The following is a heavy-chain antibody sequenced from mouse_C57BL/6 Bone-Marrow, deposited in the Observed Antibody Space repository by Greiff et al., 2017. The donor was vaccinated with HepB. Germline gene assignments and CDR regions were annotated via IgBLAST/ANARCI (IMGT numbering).Heavy chain of an antibody. Sequence: QVQLQQSGAELVRPGPSVKMSCKASGYTFTNYWIGWAKQRPGHGLEWIGDIYPGGGYTNYNEKFKGKATLTADKSSSTAYMQFSSLTSEDSAIYYCARGPSWDHWYFDVWGTGTTVTVSS. V-gene: IGHV1-63*01. CDR1: GYTFTNYW. CDR3: ARGPSWDHWYFDV. CDR2: IYPGGGYT. J-gene: IGHJ1*03. D-gene: IGHD4-1*01.